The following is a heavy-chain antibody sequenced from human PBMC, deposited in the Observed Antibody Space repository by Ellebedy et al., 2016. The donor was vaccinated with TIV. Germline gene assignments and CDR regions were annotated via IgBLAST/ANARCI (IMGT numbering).Heavy chain of an antibody. CDR1: GYTFTSYY. V-gene: IGHV1-46*01. Sequence: ASVKVSCXASGYTFTSYYMHWVRQAPGQGLEWMGIINPSGGSTSYAQKFQGRVTMTRDTSTSTVYMELSSLRSEDTAVYYCATEAPWYYYGMDVWGQGTTVTVSS. CDR2: INPSGGST. CDR3: ATEAPWYYYGMDV. J-gene: IGHJ6*02.